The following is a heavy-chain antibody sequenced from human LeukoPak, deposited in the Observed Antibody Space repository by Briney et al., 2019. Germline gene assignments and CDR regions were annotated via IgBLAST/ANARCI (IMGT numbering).Heavy chain of an antibody. V-gene: IGHV1-46*01. D-gene: IGHD1-26*01. CDR1: GYAFTRHY. J-gene: IGHJ5*02. CDR2: INPSGSST. CDR3: AADRAVGDSTIWFDP. Sequence: ASVKVSCKASGYAFTRHYMHWVRQAPGQGLEWMGLINPSGSSTIYAQKFQGRVTITRDMSTSTAYMELSSLRFEDTAVYYCAADRAVGDSTIWFDPWGQGTLVTVSS.